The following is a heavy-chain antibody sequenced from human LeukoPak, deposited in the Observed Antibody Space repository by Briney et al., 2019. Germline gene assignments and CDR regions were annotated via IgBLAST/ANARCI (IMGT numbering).Heavy chain of an antibody. V-gene: IGHV3-30*18. CDR1: GFTFSSYG. CDR2: ISYDGSNK. CDR3: AKGFSGYDSD. Sequence: PGGSLRLSCAASGFTFSSYGMHGVRQAPGKGLEWVAVISYDGSNKYYADSVKGRFTISRDNSKNTLYLQMNSLRAEDTAVYYCAKGFSGYDSDWGQGTLVTVSS. J-gene: IGHJ4*02. D-gene: IGHD5-12*01.